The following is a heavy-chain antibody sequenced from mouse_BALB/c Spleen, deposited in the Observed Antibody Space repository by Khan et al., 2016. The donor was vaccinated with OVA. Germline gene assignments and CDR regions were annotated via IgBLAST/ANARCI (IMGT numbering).Heavy chain of an antibody. Sequence: QVQLQQSGAELVKPGASVKLSCKTSGYTFTSYWIQWVKQRPGQGLGWIGQIFPGTGTTYYNETFKGKATLTVDTSSSTAYMQPSSLTSEDSAVYFCARGYFGNYEFVYWGQGTLVTVSP. D-gene: IGHD2-1*01. CDR2: IFPGTGTT. CDR3: ARGYFGNYEFVY. J-gene: IGHJ3*01. CDR1: GYTFTSYW. V-gene: IGHV1S132*01.